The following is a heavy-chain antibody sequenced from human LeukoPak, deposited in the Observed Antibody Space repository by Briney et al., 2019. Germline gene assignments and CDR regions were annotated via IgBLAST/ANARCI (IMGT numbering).Heavy chain of an antibody. CDR3: ARVGRSGYGDYAYYYYYYMDV. CDR1: GYTFTSYG. J-gene: IGHJ6*03. V-gene: IGHV1-18*01. Sequence: ASVKVSCKASGYTFTSYGISWVRQAPGQGLEWMGWISAYNGNTNYAQKLQGRVTMTTDTSTSTAYMELRSLRSDDTAVYYCARVGRSGYGDYAYYYYYYMDVWGKGTTVTVSS. CDR2: ISAYNGNT. D-gene: IGHD4-17*01.